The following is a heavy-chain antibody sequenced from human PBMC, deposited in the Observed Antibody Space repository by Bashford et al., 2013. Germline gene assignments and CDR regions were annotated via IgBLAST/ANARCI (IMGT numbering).Heavy chain of an antibody. J-gene: IGHJ3*02. CDR2: ITLRGSI. Sequence: SETLSLTCAVSGGALRGHYWTWVRQSPGKGLEWIGEITLRGSINYNPSLKSRLTISRDTSKNHFSLQLTSVNVADTAVYYCAREVDFPVDNSDAFDIWGPGTMVTVSS. CDR1: GGALRGHY. V-gene: IGHV4-34*01. D-gene: IGHD1-1*01. CDR3: AREVDFPVDNSDAFDI.